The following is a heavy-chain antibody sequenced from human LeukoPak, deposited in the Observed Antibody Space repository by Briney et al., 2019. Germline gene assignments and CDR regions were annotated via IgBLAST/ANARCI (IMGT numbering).Heavy chain of an antibody. D-gene: IGHD3-10*01. CDR2: ISSSGSTI. Sequence: GGSLRLSCVASGFTFSDYYMSWIRQTPGKGLEWISYISSSGSTIYYADSVKGRFTISRDNAKNSLYLQMNSLTVEDTAVYFCARSPSGFDTPNFFDRWGQGILVAVSS. J-gene: IGHJ4*02. CDR1: GFTFSDYY. CDR3: ARSPSGFDTPNFFDR. V-gene: IGHV3-11*04.